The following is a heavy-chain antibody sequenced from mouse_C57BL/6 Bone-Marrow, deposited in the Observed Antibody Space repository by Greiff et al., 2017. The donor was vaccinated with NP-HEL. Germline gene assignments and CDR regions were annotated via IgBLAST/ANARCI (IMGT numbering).Heavy chain of an antibody. CDR2: IDLSDSYT. CDR1: GYTFTSYW. CDR3: ARGLWLRQRGYYFDY. D-gene: IGHD2-2*01. V-gene: IGHV1-69*01. Sequence: QVQLQQPGAELVMPGASVKLSCKASGYTFTSYWMHWVKQRPGQGLEWIGEIDLSDSYTNYNQKFKGKSTLTVDKSSSTAYMQLSSLTSEDSAVYYCARGLWLRQRGYYFDYWGQGTTLTVSS. J-gene: IGHJ2*01.